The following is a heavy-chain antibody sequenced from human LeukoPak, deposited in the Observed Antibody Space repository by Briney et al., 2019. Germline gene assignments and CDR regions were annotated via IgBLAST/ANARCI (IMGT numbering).Heavy chain of an antibody. Sequence: GGSLRLSCAASGFSVSNYWFHWVRQARGEGLVWVSRTNEHGTIINYADSVKGRFTISRDNAKNTRYLQMNSLRTEDSALYYCVVDLSGSADYWGQGTLVTVSS. D-gene: IGHD3-10*01. CDR1: GFSVSNYW. CDR2: TNEHGTII. V-gene: IGHV3-74*01. J-gene: IGHJ4*02. CDR3: VVDLSGSADY.